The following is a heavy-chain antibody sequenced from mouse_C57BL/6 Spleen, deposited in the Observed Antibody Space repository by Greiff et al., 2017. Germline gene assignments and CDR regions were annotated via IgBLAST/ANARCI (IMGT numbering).Heavy chain of an antibody. CDR1: GYTFTSYW. V-gene: IGHV1-53*01. Sequence: QVQLQQPGTELVKPGASVKLSCKASGYTFTSYWMHWVKQRPGQGLEWIGNINPSNGGTNYNEKFKSKATLTVDKSSSTAYMQLSSLTSEDSAVYYCARWGYDYDDEYYLDYWGQGTTLTVSS. D-gene: IGHD2-4*01. CDR2: INPSNGGT. J-gene: IGHJ2*01. CDR3: ARWGYDYDDEYYLDY.